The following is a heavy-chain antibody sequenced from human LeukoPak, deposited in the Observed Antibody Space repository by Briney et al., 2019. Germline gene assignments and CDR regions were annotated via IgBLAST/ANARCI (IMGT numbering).Heavy chain of an antibody. CDR2: LSGDGGST. V-gene: IGHV3-43*02. D-gene: IGHD2-2*01. CDR3: AKDLGYCSSTSCYDYGMDV. Sequence: PGGSLRLSCAASGFTFDDYAMHWVRQAPGKGLGWVSLLSGDGGSTYYADSVKGRFTISRDNSKNSLYLQMNSLRTEDTALYYCAKDLGYCSSTSCYDYGMDVWGQGTTVTVSS. J-gene: IGHJ6*02. CDR1: GFTFDDYA.